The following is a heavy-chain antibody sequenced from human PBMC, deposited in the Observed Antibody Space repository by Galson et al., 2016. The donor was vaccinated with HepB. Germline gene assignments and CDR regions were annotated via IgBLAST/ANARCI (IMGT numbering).Heavy chain of an antibody. Sequence: SLRLSCAASGFTFTTYAMSWVRQAPGKGLDWVLTISGSGRNTYYADSVKGRFTISRDNSKNILYLQMNTLRAEDTAVYYCAKSFTGTTVFGVVPRGGGRDIWGQGTMVSVSA. CDR2: ISGSGRNT. D-gene: IGHD3-3*01. V-gene: IGHV3-23*01. CDR1: GFTFTTYA. CDR3: AKSFTGTTVFGVVPRGGGRDI. J-gene: IGHJ3*02.